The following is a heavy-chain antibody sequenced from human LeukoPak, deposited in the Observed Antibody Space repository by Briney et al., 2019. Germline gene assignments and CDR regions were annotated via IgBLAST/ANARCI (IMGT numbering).Heavy chain of an antibody. D-gene: IGHD3-10*01. J-gene: IGHJ5*02. V-gene: IGHV1-69*04. CDR1: GGTFSSYT. Sequence: SVKVSCKASGGTFSSYTISWVRQAPGQGLEWMGRIIPILGIANYAQKFQGRVTITADKSTSTAYMELRSLRSDDTAVYYCARDLGTMVRPSPWGQGTLVTVSS. CDR3: ARDLGTMVRPSP. CDR2: IIPILGIA.